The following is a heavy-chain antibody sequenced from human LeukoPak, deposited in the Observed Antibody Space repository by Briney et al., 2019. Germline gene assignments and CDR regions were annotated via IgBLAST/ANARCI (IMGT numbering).Heavy chain of an antibody. CDR2: IKQDGSEK. J-gene: IGHJ6*02. V-gene: IGHV3-7*02. CDR3: GMAMDV. Sequence: QPGGSLRLSRAASGFTFSSYWMNWVRQAPGKGLEWVANIKQDGSEKYYVDSVKGRFTISRDNAKNSLYLQMSSLRAEDTAVYYCGMAMDVWGRGTTVTVSS. CDR1: GFTFSSYW. D-gene: IGHD5-24*01.